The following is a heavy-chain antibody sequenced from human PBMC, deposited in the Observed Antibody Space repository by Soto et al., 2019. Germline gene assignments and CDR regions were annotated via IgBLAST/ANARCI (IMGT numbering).Heavy chain of an antibody. D-gene: IGHD4-4*01. Sequence: SVKVSCKASGGTFSSYAISWLRQAPGQGLEWMGGIIPIFGTANYAQKFQGRVTITADESTSTAYMELSSLRSEDTAVYYCATHLTTVTPQGMDVWGQGTTVTV. V-gene: IGHV1-69*13. CDR3: ATHLTTVTPQGMDV. CDR2: IIPIFGTA. CDR1: GGTFSSYA. J-gene: IGHJ6*02.